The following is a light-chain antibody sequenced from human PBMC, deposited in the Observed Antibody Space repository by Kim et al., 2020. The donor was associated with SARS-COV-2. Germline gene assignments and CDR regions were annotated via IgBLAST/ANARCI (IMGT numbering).Light chain of an antibody. J-gene: IGKJ1*01. CDR2: KAS. CDR3: QQYNGRWT. Sequence: SASVGDRVTITCRASQSISSWLAWYQQKPGKAPKVLIYKASSLESGVPSRCSGSGSGTEFTLTISSLQPDDFATYYCQQYNGRWTFGQGTKVDIK. CDR1: QSISSW. V-gene: IGKV1-5*03.